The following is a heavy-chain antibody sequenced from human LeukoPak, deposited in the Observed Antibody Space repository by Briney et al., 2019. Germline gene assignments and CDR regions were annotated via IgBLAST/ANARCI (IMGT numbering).Heavy chain of an antibody. V-gene: IGHV3-48*01. J-gene: IGHJ5*02. Sequence: GGSPRLSCAASGFTFSSYSMNWVRQAPGKGLEWVSYISSSSSTIYYADSVKGRFTISRDNAKNSLYLQMNSLRAEDTAVYYCARVRYFDWLLMGWFDPWGQGTLVTVSS. CDR3: ARVRYFDWLLMGWFDP. CDR1: GFTFSSYS. D-gene: IGHD3-9*01. CDR2: ISSSSSTI.